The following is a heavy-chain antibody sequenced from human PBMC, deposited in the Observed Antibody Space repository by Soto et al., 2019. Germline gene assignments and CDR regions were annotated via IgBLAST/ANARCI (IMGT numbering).Heavy chain of an antibody. Sequence: SETRSLTCTVSGGSVSSGSYYWSWIRQSPGKGLEWLGYIDYSGITNYNPSLKSRVTISADTSKNQFSLKVSSVTAADTAVYYCARDRRPFSSSSGFDPWGQGTLVTVSS. CDR1: GGSVSSGSYY. J-gene: IGHJ5*02. V-gene: IGHV4-61*01. CDR2: IDYSGIT. CDR3: ARDRRPFSSSSGFDP. D-gene: IGHD6-6*01.